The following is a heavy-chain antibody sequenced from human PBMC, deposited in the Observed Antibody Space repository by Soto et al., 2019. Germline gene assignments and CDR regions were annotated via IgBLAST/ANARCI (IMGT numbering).Heavy chain of an antibody. CDR2: ISYDGSNK. J-gene: IGHJ4*02. CDR3: ARDRVGSGSYYGPALIDY. Sequence: XVSLRLSCAASGFTFSSYAMHGVRQAPGKGLEWVAVISYDGSNKYYADSVKGRFTISRDNSKNTLYLQMNSLRAEDTAVYYCARDRVGSGSYYGPALIDYWGQGTLVTVSS. V-gene: IGHV3-30-3*01. D-gene: IGHD1-26*01. CDR1: GFTFSSYA.